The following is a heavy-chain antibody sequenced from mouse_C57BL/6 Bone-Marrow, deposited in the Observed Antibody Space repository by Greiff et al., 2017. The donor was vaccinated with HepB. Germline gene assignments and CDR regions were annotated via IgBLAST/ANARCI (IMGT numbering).Heavy chain of an antibody. CDR3: ARGRDEGFYYAMDY. CDR2: ISYDGSN. V-gene: IGHV3-6*01. J-gene: IGHJ4*01. D-gene: IGHD3-3*01. Sequence: EVKLQESGPGLVKPSQSLSLTCSVPGYSITSGYYWNWIRQFPGNKLEWMGYISYDGSNNYNPSLKNRISITRDTSKNQFFLKLNSVTTEDTATYYCARGRDEGFYYAMDYWGQGTSVTVSS. CDR1: GYSITSGYY.